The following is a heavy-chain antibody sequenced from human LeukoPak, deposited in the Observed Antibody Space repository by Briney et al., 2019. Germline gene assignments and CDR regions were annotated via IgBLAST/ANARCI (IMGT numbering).Heavy chain of an antibody. Sequence: SQTLSLTCAVSGGSISSGGYSWSWIRQPPGKDLEWIGYIYHSGSTYYNPSLKSRVTISVDRSQNQFSLKLSSVTAADTAVDYCARDQSAVTGWLDPWGQGTLVTVSS. V-gene: IGHV4-30-2*01. J-gene: IGHJ5*02. CDR2: IYHSGST. CDR3: ARDQSAVTGWLDP. D-gene: IGHD4-17*01. CDR1: GGSISSGGYS.